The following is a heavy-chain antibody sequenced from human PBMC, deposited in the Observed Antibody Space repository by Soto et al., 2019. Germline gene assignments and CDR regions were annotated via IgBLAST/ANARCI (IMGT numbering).Heavy chain of an antibody. J-gene: IGHJ4*02. CDR1: GFTFSSYG. D-gene: IGHD7-27*01. V-gene: IGHV3-30*18. CDR2: ISYDGSNK. Sequence: QVQLVESGGGVVQPGRSLRLSCAASGFTFSSYGMHWVRQAPGKGLEWVAVISYDGSNKYYADSVKGGFTISRDNSKNTLYLQMNSLRAEDTAVYYCAKEDGEEDYWGQGTLVTVSS. CDR3: AKEDGEEDY.